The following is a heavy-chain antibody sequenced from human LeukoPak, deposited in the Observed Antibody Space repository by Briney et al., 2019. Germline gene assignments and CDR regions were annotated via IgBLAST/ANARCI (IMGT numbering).Heavy chain of an antibody. J-gene: IGHJ4*02. CDR1: AFSVGSNY. Sequence: HPGGCLRLSCAASAFSVGSNYMTWVRQAPGKGLEWVSLIYSGGSTYYADSVKGRFTISRDNSKNTLYLQMNSLRAEDTAVYYCARGPSGYHNYGGQGTLVTVSS. V-gene: IGHV3-66*01. CDR3: ARGPSGYHNY. CDR2: IYSGGST. D-gene: IGHD5-12*01.